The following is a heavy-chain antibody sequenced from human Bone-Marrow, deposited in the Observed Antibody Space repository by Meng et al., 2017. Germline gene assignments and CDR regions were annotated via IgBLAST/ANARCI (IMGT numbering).Heavy chain of an antibody. CDR3: ARLRRWYYYGSGSPRKPEAMDV. J-gene: IGHJ6*02. CDR2: INPNSGGT. V-gene: IGHV1-2*02. Sequence: ASVKVSCKASGYTFIGYYMHWVRQAPGQGLEWMGWINPNSGGTNYAQKFQGRVTMTRDTSISTAYMELSRLRSDDTAVYYCARLRRWYYYGSGSPRKPEAMDVWGQGTTVTVSS. CDR1: GYTFIGYY. D-gene: IGHD3-10*01.